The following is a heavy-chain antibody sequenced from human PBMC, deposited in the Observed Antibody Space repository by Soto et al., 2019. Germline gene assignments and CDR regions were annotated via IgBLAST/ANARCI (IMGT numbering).Heavy chain of an antibody. D-gene: IGHD4-17*01. CDR3: ARLPWADYGGIFAP. Sequence: PSETLSLTCTVSGGSIRNYYWSWIRHPPGKKLEWIGYIYYSGSTNYNPSLKSRVTISVDTSKNQFSLKLYSVTTADTAMYYCARLPWADYGGIFAPWGQGTLVPVSS. V-gene: IGHV4-59*01. J-gene: IGHJ5*02. CDR1: GGSIRNYY. CDR2: IYYSGST.